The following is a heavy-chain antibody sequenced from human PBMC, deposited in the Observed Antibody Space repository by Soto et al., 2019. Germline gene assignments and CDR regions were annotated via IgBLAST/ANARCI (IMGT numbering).Heavy chain of an antibody. D-gene: IGHD6-13*01. CDR1: GYSFTSYW. Sequence: GESRKISCKGSGYSFTSYWISWVRQMPGKGLEWMGRIDPSDSYTNYSPSFQGHVTISADKSISTAYLQWSSLKASDTAMYYCARSDIAAPGDYFHYWGQGTLVTVPS. J-gene: IGHJ4*02. V-gene: IGHV5-10-1*01. CDR3: ARSDIAAPGDYFHY. CDR2: IDPSDSYT.